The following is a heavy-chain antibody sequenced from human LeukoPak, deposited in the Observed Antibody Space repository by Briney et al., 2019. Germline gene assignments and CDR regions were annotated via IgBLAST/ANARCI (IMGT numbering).Heavy chain of an antibody. V-gene: IGHV1-2*04. J-gene: IGHJ4*02. Sequence: ASVTVSCKASGYTFTGYYMHWVRQAPGQGLEWMGWINPNSGGTNYAQKFQGWVTMTRDTSISTAYMELSSLRSEDTAVYYCAIRKLSWGYYFDYWGQGTLVTVSS. D-gene: IGHD3-16*01. CDR1: GYTFTGYY. CDR2: INPNSGGT. CDR3: AIRKLSWGYYFDY.